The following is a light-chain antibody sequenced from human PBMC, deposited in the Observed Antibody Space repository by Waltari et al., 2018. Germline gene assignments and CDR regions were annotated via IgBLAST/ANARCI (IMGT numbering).Light chain of an antibody. V-gene: IGKV1-39*01. J-gene: IGKJ4*01. CDR3: QQSYSTPPLT. CDR1: QSISNY. CDR2: AAS. Sequence: DIQMTQSPSSLSASVGDRVTITCRASQSISNYLNWYQQKPGKAPKLLIYAASSLQSGVPSRFSGSGSGTDFTLTISSLQPEDFATYYCQQSYSTPPLTFGGGTKV.